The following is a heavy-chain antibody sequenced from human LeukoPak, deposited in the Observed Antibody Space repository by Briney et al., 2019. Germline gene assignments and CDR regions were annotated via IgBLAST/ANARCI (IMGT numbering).Heavy chain of an antibody. J-gene: IGHJ4*02. Sequence: GGSLRLSCAASGFTFSSYGMHWVRQAPGKGLEWVANIKEDGSETYYVDSVKGRFTISRDNARDSLHLQMNTLRVEDTAVYYCARARSGFFDYWGQGTLVTVSS. V-gene: IGHV3-7*01. CDR1: GFTFSSYG. CDR3: ARARSGFFDY. CDR2: IKEDGSET. D-gene: IGHD5-12*01.